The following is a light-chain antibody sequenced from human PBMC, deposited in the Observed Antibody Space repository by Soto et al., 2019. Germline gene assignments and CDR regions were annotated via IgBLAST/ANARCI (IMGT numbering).Light chain of an antibody. CDR1: QSISAW. V-gene: IGKV1-5*03. CDR3: QQYNSDSRT. Sequence: DIQMTQSPSTLSTSVGDRVTITCRASQSISAWLAWYQQKPGKAPKLLIYTASSLDSGVPSRFSGSGSGTEFTLTISSLQPDDFATYYCQQYNSDSRTFGQGTKVEIK. J-gene: IGKJ1*01. CDR2: TAS.